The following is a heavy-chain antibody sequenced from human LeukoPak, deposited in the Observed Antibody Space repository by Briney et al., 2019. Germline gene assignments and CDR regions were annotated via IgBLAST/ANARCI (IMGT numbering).Heavy chain of an antibody. CDR1: GFTFSSYD. J-gene: IGHJ4*02. CDR3: ATDGTPLRVGEVFFDN. Sequence: GGSLRLSCAASGFTFSSYDMNWVRQAPGRELEWISYISYISDSGTTIYYADSVKGRFTISRDDAKNSVYLQMNSLRDEDTAVYYCATDGTPLRVGEVFFDNWGQGTLVTVSS. D-gene: IGHD3-10*01. CDR2: ISDSGTTI. V-gene: IGHV3-48*03.